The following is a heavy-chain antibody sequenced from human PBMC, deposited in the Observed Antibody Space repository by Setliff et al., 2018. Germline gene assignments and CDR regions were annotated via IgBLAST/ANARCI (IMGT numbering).Heavy chain of an antibody. J-gene: IGHJ4*02. CDR3: ARHESYGDYNFDY. D-gene: IGHD4-17*01. CDR2: IYYSGST. CDR1: GGSISSSSYY. Sequence: SETLSLTCTVSGGSISSSSYYWSWIRQPPGKGLEWIGSIYYSGSTYYNPSLKSRVTISVDTSKNQFSLKLSSVTAADTAVYYCARHESYGDYNFDYWGQGTLVTVSS. V-gene: IGHV4-39*01.